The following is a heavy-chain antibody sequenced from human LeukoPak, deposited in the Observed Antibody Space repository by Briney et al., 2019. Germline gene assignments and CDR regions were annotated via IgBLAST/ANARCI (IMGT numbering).Heavy chain of an antibody. CDR1: GFTFSTYS. Sequence: PGGSLRLSCAASGFTFSTYSMNWVRQAPGKGLEWVSAISGSGGSIYYADSVKGRFTISRDNSKNTLYLQMNSLRAEDTAVYYCARTMIGLDYWGQGTLVTVSS. J-gene: IGHJ4*02. V-gene: IGHV3-23*01. CDR2: ISGSGGSI. D-gene: IGHD3-22*01. CDR3: ARTMIGLDY.